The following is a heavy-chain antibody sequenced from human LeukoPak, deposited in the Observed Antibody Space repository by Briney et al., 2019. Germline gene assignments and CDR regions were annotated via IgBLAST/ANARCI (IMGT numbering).Heavy chain of an antibody. Sequence: GGSRRLSCAASGFTFSNYDLHWVRQATGKGLEWVSAIGTAGDTYYPGSVKGRFTASRENAKNSLYLQMNTLRAGDTAVYYCARRQPVVAATDPDWYFDLWGRGTLVTVPS. J-gene: IGHJ2*01. CDR3: ARRQPVVAATDPDWYFDL. CDR2: IGTAGDT. D-gene: IGHD6-13*01. CDR1: GFTFSNYD. V-gene: IGHV3-13*04.